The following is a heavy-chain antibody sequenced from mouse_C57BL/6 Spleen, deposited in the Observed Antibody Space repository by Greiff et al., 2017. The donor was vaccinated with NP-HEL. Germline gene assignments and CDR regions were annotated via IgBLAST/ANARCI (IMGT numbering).Heavy chain of an antibody. CDR2: IYPRSGNT. CDR3: ARITTVVFDY. J-gene: IGHJ2*01. V-gene: IGHV1-81*01. Sequence: QVHVKQSGAELARPGASVKLSCKASGYTFTSYGISWVKQRTGQGLEWIGEIYPRSGNTYYNEKFKGKATLTADKSSSTAYMELRSLTSEDSAVYFCARITTVVFDYWGQGTTLTVSS. D-gene: IGHD1-1*01. CDR1: GYTFTSYG.